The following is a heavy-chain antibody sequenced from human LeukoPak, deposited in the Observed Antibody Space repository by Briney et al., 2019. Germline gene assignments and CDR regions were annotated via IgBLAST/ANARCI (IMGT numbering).Heavy chain of an antibody. D-gene: IGHD3-22*01. V-gene: IGHV5-51*01. J-gene: IGHJ5*02. Sequence: GESLKISCKGSGYSFTSYWIGWVRQMPGKGLEWMGIIYPGDSDTRYSPSFQGQVTISADKSISTAYLQWSSLKASDTAMYYCARPAGYYDSSGYSPSWFDPWGQGTLVTVSS. CDR1: GYSFTSYW. CDR2: IYPGDSDT. CDR3: ARPAGYYDSSGYSPSWFDP.